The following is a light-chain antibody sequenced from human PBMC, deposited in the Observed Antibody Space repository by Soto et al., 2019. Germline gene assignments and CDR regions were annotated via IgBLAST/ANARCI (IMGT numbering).Light chain of an antibody. CDR2: AAS. V-gene: IGKV3-15*01. CDR1: QSVSSN. CDR3: QQSNNWPPYT. Sequence: EIVMTQSPVTLSVSPGERATLSCRASQSVSSNLAWYQQKPGQAPRLLIYAASTRATGIPARFSGSGSGTEFTLTISSLQSEDFAVYYCQQSNNWPPYTFGQGTKLEIK. J-gene: IGKJ2*01.